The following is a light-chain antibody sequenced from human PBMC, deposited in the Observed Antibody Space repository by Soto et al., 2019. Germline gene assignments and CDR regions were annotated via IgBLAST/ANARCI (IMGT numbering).Light chain of an antibody. CDR2: DAS. CDR1: QTVSSSY. V-gene: IGKV3-11*01. CDR3: QQRSNWPPG. Sequence: EIVLTQSPATLSLSPGERATLSCRASQTVSSSYLAWYQQKPGQAPRLLIYDASNRATGIPARFSGSGSGTDFTLTISSLEPEDFAVYYCQQRSNWPPGFGPGTKVDIK. J-gene: IGKJ3*01.